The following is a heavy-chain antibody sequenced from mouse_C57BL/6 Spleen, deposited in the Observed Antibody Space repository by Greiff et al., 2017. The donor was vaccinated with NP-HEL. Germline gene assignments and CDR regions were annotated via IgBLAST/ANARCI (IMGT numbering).Heavy chain of an antibody. CDR1: GYTFTSYW. V-gene: IGHV1-53*01. CDR3: AREGLYYYGSSPDY. D-gene: IGHD1-1*01. J-gene: IGHJ2*01. CDR2: INPSNGGT. Sequence: QVQLKQPGTELVKPGASVKLSCKASGYTFTSYWMHWVKQRPGQGLEWIGNINPSNGGTNYNEKFKSKATLTVDKSSSTAYMQLSSLTSEDSAVYYCAREGLYYYGSSPDYWGQGTTLTVSS.